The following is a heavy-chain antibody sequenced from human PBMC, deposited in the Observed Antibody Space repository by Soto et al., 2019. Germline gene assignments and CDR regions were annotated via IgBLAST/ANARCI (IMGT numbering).Heavy chain of an antibody. CDR3: DKGDRWFDL. CDR2: ISGSGGGGNT. J-gene: IGHJ5*02. CDR1: GFSFSNYA. V-gene: IGHV3-23*01. Sequence: VQLLESGGGLVQPGGSLRLSCAASGFSFSNYAISWVRQGLGKGLEWVSSISGSGGGGNTSYTDSARGRFTMSSDKTKNTLYPQMTSLRAEDTAVYYCDKGDRWFDLWGQVTLVTVAS.